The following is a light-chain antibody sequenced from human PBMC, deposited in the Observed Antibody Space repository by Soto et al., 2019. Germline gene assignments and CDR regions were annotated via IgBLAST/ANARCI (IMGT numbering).Light chain of an antibody. CDR3: AAWDDSLNGSYV. CDR1: SSNIGSNT. Sequence: QSVLTQPPSASGTPGQRGTISYSGSSSNIGSNTVNWYQQLPGTAPKLLIYSNNQRPSGVPDRFSGSKSGTSASLAISGLQSEDEADYYCAAWDDSLNGSYVFGTGTKVTVL. CDR2: SNN. J-gene: IGLJ1*01. V-gene: IGLV1-44*01.